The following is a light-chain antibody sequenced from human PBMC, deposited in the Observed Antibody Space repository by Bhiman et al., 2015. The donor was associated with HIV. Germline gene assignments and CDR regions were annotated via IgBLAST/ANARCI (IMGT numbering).Light chain of an antibody. Sequence: QSALTQPASVSGSPGQSITISCTGTSSDVGGYNYVSWYQQHPGKAPKLMIYDVSKRPSGVSNRFSGSKSGTSASLAISGLRSEDEADYYCAAWDDSLSGQGVFGGGTKLTVL. J-gene: IGLJ3*02. CDR2: DVS. CDR3: AAWDDSLSGQGV. CDR1: SSDVGGYNY. V-gene: IGLV2-14*01.